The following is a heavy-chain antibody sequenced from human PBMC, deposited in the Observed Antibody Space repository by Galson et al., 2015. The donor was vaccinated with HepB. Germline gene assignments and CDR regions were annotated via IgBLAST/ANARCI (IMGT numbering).Heavy chain of an antibody. D-gene: IGHD2-15*01. CDR3: ARGYCSGGSCSDAFDI. CDR1: GYTFTSYD. V-gene: IGHV1-8*01. CDR2: MNPNSGNT. Sequence: SVKVSCKASGYTFTSYDINWVRQATGQGLEWMGWMNPNSGNTGYAQKFQGRVTMTRNTSISTAYMELSSLRSEDTAVYYCARGYCSGGSCSDAFDIWGQGTMVTVSS. J-gene: IGHJ3*02.